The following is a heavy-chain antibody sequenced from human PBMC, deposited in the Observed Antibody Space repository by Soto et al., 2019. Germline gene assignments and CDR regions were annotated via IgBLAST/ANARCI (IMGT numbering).Heavy chain of an antibody. J-gene: IGHJ5*02. V-gene: IGHV3-23*01. Sequence: EVQLLESGGGLVQPGGSLRLSCAASGFTFSSYAMSWVRQAPGKGLEWVSAISGSGGSTYYADSVKGRFTISRDNSKNPRYLQMNSLRAEDTAVYYCAPPNYDFWSGYDTNWFDPWGQGTLVTVSS. CDR1: GFTFSSYA. D-gene: IGHD3-3*01. CDR2: ISGSGGST. CDR3: APPNYDFWSGYDTNWFDP.